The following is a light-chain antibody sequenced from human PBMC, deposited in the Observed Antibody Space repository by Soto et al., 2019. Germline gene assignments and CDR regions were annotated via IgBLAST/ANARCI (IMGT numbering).Light chain of an antibody. CDR1: QSVSGSS. J-gene: IGKJ3*01. CDR3: QQYSNSRFT. Sequence: EIVLTQSPGTLSLSPGERATLSCRASQSVSGSSLAWYQQKPGQAPRLLIYGASSRATGIPDRFSGSGSGTDFTLTISRLEPEDFAVYYCQQYSNSRFTFGPGTNVDIK. CDR2: GAS. V-gene: IGKV3-20*01.